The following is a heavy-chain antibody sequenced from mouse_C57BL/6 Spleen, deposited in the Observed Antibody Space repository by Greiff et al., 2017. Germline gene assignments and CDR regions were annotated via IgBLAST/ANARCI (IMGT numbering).Heavy chain of an antibody. D-gene: IGHD1-1*01. CDR1: GYTFTSYW. V-gene: IGHV1-52*01. CDR2: IDPSDSEN. CDR3: ARSDYGSSWYFDV. Sequence: QVQLQQPGAELVRPGSSVKLSCKASGYTFTSYWMHWVKQRPIQGLEWIGNIDPSDSENHYNQKFKDKATLTVDKSSSTAYMQLSSLTSKDSAVYYCARSDYGSSWYFDVWGTGTTVTVSS. J-gene: IGHJ1*03.